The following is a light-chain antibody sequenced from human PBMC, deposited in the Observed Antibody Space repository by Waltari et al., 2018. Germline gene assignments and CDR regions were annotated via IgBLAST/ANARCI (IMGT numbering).Light chain of an antibody. CDR1: NSNVDILHL. V-gene: IGLV2-23*02. CDR2: EIS. J-gene: IGLJ1*01. CDR3: CSFAGYGIYV. Sequence: QSALTQPASVSGSPGQSITISCTAVNSNVDILHLVSWYQHHPGRNPRLLIYEISQRPSGISNRFSGSKSCNTASLTIPGLQPEDEADYFCCSFAGYGIYVFGSGTQVSVL.